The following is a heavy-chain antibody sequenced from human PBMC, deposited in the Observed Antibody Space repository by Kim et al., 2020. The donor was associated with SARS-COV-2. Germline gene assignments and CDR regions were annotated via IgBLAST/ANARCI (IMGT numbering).Heavy chain of an antibody. J-gene: IGHJ3*02. CDR3: AKVMTPYYDNGLGAFDI. V-gene: IGHV3-23*01. CDR1: GFTFSSYA. CDR2: ISGSGGST. Sequence: GGSLRLSCAASGFTFSSYAMSWVRQAPGKGLEWVSAISGSGGSTYYADSVKGRFTISRDNSKNTLYLQMNSLRAEDTAVYYCAKVMTPYYDNGLGAFDIWGQGTMVTVSS. D-gene: IGHD3-22*01.